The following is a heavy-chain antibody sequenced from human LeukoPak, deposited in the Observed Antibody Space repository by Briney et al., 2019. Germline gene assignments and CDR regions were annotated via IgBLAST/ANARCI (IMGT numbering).Heavy chain of an antibody. D-gene: IGHD3-22*01. J-gene: IGHJ4*02. CDR1: GYTFTSYY. V-gene: IGHV1-46*01. CDR3: ARGGHVRVYDNSYYGHY. Sequence: ASVKVSCKASGYTFTSYYMYWVRQAPGQGLEWMGIINPSGGRTSYAQKFQGRVTMTRDMSTSTVYMELSSLRSEDTAVYYCARGGHVRVYDNSYYGHYWGQGTLDTVSS. CDR2: INPSGGRT.